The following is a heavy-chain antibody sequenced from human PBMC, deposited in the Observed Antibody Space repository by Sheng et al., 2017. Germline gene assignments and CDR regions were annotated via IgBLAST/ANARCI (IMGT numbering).Heavy chain of an antibody. V-gene: IGHV1-69*02. J-gene: IGHJ3*02. CDR2: IIPILGIA. CDR3: ARMVNYYDSRVLGAFDI. CDR1: GGTFSSYT. Sequence: QVQLVQSGAEVKKPGSSVKVSCKASGGTFSSYTISWVRQAPGQGLEWMGRIIPILGIANYAQKFQGRVTITADKSTSTAYMELSSLRSEDTAVYYCARMVNYYDSRVLGAFDIWGQGTMVTVSS. D-gene: IGHD3-22*01.